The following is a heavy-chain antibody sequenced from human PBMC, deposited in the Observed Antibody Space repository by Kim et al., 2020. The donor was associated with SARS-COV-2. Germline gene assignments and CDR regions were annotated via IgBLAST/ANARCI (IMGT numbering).Heavy chain of an antibody. J-gene: IGHJ6*02. Sequence: ASVKVSCKASGYTFTSYDINWVRQATGHGLEWMGWMNPNSGNTGYAQKFQGRVTMTRNTSISTAYMELSSLRSEDTAVYYCARDRWELLPYYYYGMDVWGQGTTVTVSS. D-gene: IGHD1-26*01. CDR1: GYTFTSYD. CDR2: MNPNSGNT. CDR3: ARDRWELLPYYYYGMDV. V-gene: IGHV1-8*01.